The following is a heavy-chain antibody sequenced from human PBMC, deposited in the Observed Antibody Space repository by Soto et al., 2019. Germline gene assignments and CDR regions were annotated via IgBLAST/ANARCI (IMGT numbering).Heavy chain of an antibody. D-gene: IGHD2-21*02. CDR1: GFTFSSYG. J-gene: IGHJ4*02. V-gene: IGHV3-30*18. Sequence: QVQLVESGGGVVQPGRSLRLSCAASGFTFSSYGMHWVRQAPGKGLEWVAVISYDGSNKYYADSVKGRFTISRDNSKNTLYLLMNSLRAEDTAVYYCAKDLRRRVVTAPMVYWGQGTLVTVSS. CDR2: ISYDGSNK. CDR3: AKDLRRRVVTAPMVY.